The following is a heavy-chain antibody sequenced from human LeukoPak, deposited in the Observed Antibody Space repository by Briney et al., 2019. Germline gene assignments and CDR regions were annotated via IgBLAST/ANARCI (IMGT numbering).Heavy chain of an antibody. CDR2: ISGSGGST. Sequence: QAGGSLRLSCAASGFTFSSYAMSWVRQAPGKGLEWVSAISGSGGSTYYADSVKGRFTISRDNSKNTLYLQMNSLRAEDTAVYYCARSPYSGSYYSYFDYWGQGTLVTVSS. CDR1: GFTFSSYA. V-gene: IGHV3-23*01. CDR3: ARSPYSGSYYSYFDY. D-gene: IGHD1-26*01. J-gene: IGHJ4*02.